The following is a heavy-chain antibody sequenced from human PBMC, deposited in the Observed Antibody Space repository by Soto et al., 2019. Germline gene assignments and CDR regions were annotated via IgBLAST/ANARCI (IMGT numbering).Heavy chain of an antibody. Sequence: LRLSCAASGFSVSLFWMIWVRHTPGKGLEWVANINEDGSEKFFADSVKGRFTISRDNAKNSLSLQMNSLTADDTAVYYCARTGWPQSSYYFDYWGQGTLVTVSS. CDR2: INEDGSEK. J-gene: IGHJ4*02. CDR3: ARTGWPQSSYYFDY. CDR1: GFSVSLFW. V-gene: IGHV3-7*03. D-gene: IGHD3-16*01.